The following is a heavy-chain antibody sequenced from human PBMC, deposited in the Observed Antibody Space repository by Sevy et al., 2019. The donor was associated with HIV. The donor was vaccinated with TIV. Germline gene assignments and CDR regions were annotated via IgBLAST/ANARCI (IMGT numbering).Heavy chain of an antibody. J-gene: IGHJ4*02. D-gene: IGHD3-10*01. CDR1: GFTFSDYY. Sequence: GGSLRLSCAASGFTFSDYYMSWIRQAPGKGLEWVSYISSSGSTIYYADSVKGRFTISRDNAKNSLYLQMNSLRAEVTAVYYCARESWFGELAPDYWGQGTLVTVSS. V-gene: IGHV3-11*01. CDR3: ARESWFGELAPDY. CDR2: ISSSGSTI.